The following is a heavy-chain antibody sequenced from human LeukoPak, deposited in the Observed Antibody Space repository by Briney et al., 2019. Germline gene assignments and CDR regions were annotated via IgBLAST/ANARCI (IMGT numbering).Heavy chain of an antibody. CDR2: ISSSSSYI. J-gene: IGHJ4*02. CDR3: ARAGARGFDY. Sequence: GGSLRLSCAASGFTFTIYSMNWVRQAPGKGLEWVSSISSSSSYIYYADSVKGRFTISRDNAKNSLYLQMNSLRVEDTAVYYCARAGARGFDYWGQGTLVTVSS. D-gene: IGHD1-1*01. V-gene: IGHV3-21*04. CDR1: GFTFTIYS.